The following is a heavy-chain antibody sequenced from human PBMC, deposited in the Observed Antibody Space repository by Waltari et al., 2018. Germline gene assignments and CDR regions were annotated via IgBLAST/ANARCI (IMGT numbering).Heavy chain of an antibody. J-gene: IGHJ4*02. CDR3: ARGRYYGSGSYSDY. V-gene: IGHV4-34*01. CDR1: GGSFSGYY. CDR2: INHSGST. Sequence: QVQLQQWGAGLLKPSETLSLTCAVYGGSFSGYYWGWIRQPPGKGLEWIGEINHSGSTNYNPSLKSRVTISVDTSKNQFSLKLSSVTAADTAVYYCARGRYYGSGSYSDYWGQGTLVTVSS. D-gene: IGHD3-10*01.